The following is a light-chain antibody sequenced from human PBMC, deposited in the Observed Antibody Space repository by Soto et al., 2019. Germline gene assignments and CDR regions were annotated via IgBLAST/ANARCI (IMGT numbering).Light chain of an antibody. Sequence: EIVLTQYPGTLSLSPGERATLTCRERKSVSSSYLAWYQQKPGQAPRLLIYCASTRATGIPARFSGSGSGTDFTLTISRLESEDFAVDYCQQYGSAGTFGQGTKVDIK. CDR3: QQYGSAGT. J-gene: IGKJ1*01. CDR2: CAS. V-gene: IGKV3-20*01. CDR1: KSVSSSY.